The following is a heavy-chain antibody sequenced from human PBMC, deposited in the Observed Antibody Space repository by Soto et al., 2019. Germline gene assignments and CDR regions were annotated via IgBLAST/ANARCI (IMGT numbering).Heavy chain of an antibody. J-gene: IGHJ5*02. CDR1: GYSFTSYW. Sequence: GESLKISCKGSGYSFTSYWISWVRQMPGKGLEWMGRIDPSDSYTNYSPSFQGHVTISADKSISTAYLQWSSLKASDTAMYYCARRGVWGGSSDGFDPWGQGTLVTVSS. V-gene: IGHV5-10-1*01. CDR2: IDPSDSYT. D-gene: IGHD1-26*01. CDR3: ARRGVWGGSSDGFDP.